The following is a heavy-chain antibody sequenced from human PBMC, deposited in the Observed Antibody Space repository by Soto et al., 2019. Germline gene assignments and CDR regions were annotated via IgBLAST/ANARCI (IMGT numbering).Heavy chain of an antibody. D-gene: IGHD3-22*01. V-gene: IGHV1-69*01. Sequence: QVQLVQSGAEVKKPGSSVKVSCKASGGTFSSYAISWVRQAPGQGHEWMGGIIPIFGTANYAQKFQGRVTITADESTSTAYMELSSLRSEDTAVYYCARDLYYYDSSGYHYYYGMDVWGQGTTVTVSS. CDR2: IIPIFGTA. CDR3: ARDLYYYDSSGYHYYYGMDV. CDR1: GGTFSSYA. J-gene: IGHJ6*02.